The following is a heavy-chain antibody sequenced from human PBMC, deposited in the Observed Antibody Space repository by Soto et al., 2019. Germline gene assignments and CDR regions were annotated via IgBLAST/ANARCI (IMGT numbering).Heavy chain of an antibody. CDR1: GGSINSGAYY. Sequence: PSETLSLTCTVSGGSINSGAYYWSWIRQHPGKGLEWIGYIFTSGSTYYNPSLKSRVTISVDTSKNHFSLKLRSVTAADTAVYYCARDYRPLDAFDIWGQGTMVTVSS. CDR3: ARDYRPLDAFDI. J-gene: IGHJ3*02. CDR2: IFTSGST. V-gene: IGHV4-31*03. D-gene: IGHD4-4*01.